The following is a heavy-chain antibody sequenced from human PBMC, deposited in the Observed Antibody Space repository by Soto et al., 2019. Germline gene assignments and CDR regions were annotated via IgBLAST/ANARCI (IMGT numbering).Heavy chain of an antibody. V-gene: IGHV3-30-3*01. CDR3: ARDGLPAYSSSNDDYYGMDV. CDR2: ISYDGSNK. D-gene: IGHD6-6*01. Sequence: QVQLVESGGGVVQPGRSLRLSCAASGFTFSSYAMHWVRQAPGKGLEWVAVISYDGSNKYYADSVNGRFTISRDNSKNTLYLQMNSLRAEDTAVYYCARDGLPAYSSSNDDYYGMDVWGQGTTVTVSS. CDR1: GFTFSSYA. J-gene: IGHJ6*02.